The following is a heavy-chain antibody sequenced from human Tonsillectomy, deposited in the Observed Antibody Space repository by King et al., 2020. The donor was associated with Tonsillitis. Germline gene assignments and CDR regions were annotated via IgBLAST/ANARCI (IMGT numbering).Heavy chain of an antibody. D-gene: IGHD2-21*02. CDR3: AKGFEAYCGGDCPTYFQH. V-gene: IGHV3-30*18. Sequence: VQLVESGGGLVQPGRSLRLSCAASGFTFSSYPMHWVRQAPGKGLEWVAVISYDGSNKYPADSVKGRFTISRDSSKNTLYLQMNSLRAEDTAVYYCAKGFEAYCGGDCPTYFQHWGQGTLVTVSS. CDR1: GFTFSSYP. J-gene: IGHJ1*01. CDR2: ISYDGSNK.